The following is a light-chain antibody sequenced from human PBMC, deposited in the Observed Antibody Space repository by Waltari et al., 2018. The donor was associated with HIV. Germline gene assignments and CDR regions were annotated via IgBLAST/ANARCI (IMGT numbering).Light chain of an antibody. Sequence: EILLTQSPGTLSLSPGERATVSCRASQTISSSYLAWYQQRPGQAPRLLIYGASGRATGIPDRFSGSGSGTDFTLTISRLEPEDFGVYYCQQYGSSPITFGQGTRLEIK. V-gene: IGKV3-20*01. CDR2: GAS. CDR1: QTISSSY. J-gene: IGKJ5*01. CDR3: QQYGSSPIT.